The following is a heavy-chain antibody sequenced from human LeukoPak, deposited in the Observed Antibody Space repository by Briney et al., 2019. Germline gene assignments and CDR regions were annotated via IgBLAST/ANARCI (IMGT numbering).Heavy chain of an antibody. V-gene: IGHV4-61*01. Sequence: SETLSLTCTVSGGSVSSGSYYWSWIRQPPGKGLEWIGYISYSGSTKYNPSLKSRVTISVDTSKNQFSLKLSSVTAADTAVYYCARYIAAADMDAFDIWGQGTMVTVSS. CDR2: ISYSGST. D-gene: IGHD6-13*01. CDR1: GGSVSSGSYY. J-gene: IGHJ3*02. CDR3: ARYIAAADMDAFDI.